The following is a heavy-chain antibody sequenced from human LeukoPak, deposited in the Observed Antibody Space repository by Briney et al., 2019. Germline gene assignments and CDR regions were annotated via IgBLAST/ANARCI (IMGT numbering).Heavy chain of an antibody. V-gene: IGHV3-48*02. CDR1: GFTFSSYT. CDR2: ISTSSSAI. Sequence: PGGSLRLSCAASGFTFSSYTMNWVRQAPGKGLEWPSYISTSSSAIYYADSVKGRFTISRDNAKNSLYLQMNSLRDEDTAVYYCARGPPRIAVAGTVFDYWGQGTLVTVSS. D-gene: IGHD6-19*01. CDR3: ARGPPRIAVAGTVFDY. J-gene: IGHJ4*02.